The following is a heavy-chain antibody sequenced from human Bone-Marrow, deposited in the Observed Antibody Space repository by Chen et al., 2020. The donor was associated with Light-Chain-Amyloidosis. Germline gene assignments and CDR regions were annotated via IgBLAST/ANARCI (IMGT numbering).Heavy chain of an antibody. J-gene: IGHJ4*02. CDR2: VSGSTVST. Sequence: EVQLVESGGGLVRHGGSRRPSCATSGFNFSSFGMRWVRQAPGKGLEWVSNVSGSTVSTYYAGAVKGRFMISRDNSKSTLYLQMNSLRAGDTAVYFCTRKGGYFDFWGQGSLVTVSS. D-gene: IGHD3-10*01. V-gene: IGHV3-23*04. CDR3: TRKGGYFDF. CDR1: GFNFSSFG.